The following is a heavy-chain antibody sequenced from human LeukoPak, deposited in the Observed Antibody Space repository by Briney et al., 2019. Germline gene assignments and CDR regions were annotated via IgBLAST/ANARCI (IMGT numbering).Heavy chain of an antibody. CDR3: ARDYYGSGSGFDY. D-gene: IGHD3-10*01. J-gene: IGHJ4*02. V-gene: IGHV3-7*01. CDR1: GFTFSDRW. CDR2: IKQDGSEK. Sequence: GGSLTLSCAASGFTFSDRWMSWVRQPPGKGLEYVANIKQDGSEKHYVDSVRGRFTISRDNAQNSLYLEMSSLRAEDTAVYYCARDYYGSGSGFDYWGQGTLVTVSS.